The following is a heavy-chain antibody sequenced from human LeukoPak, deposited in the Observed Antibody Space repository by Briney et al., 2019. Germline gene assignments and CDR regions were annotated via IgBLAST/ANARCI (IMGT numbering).Heavy chain of an antibody. J-gene: IGHJ4*02. CDR1: GGSISSGDYY. Sequence: SETLSLTCTVSGGSISSGDYYWGWIRQPPGKGLEWIGYIYYSGSTYYNPSLKSRVTISVDTSKNQFSLKLSSVTAADTAVYYCARVSIPVEIAYYFDYWGQGTLVTVSS. CDR2: IYYSGST. CDR3: ARVSIPVEIAYYFDY. D-gene: IGHD5-24*01. V-gene: IGHV4-30-4*08.